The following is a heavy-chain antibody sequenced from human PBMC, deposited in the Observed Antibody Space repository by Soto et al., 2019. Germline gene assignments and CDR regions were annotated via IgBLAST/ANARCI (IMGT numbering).Heavy chain of an antibody. D-gene: IGHD3-3*01. V-gene: IGHV4-39*01. Sequence: PSETLSLTCTVSGGSISSSSYYWGWIRQPPGKGLEWIGSIYYSGSTYYNPSLKSRVTISVDTSKNQFSLKLSSVTAADTAVYYCASQFIEWYWFDPWGQRTLVTVSS. J-gene: IGHJ5*02. CDR2: IYYSGST. CDR3: ASQFIEWYWFDP. CDR1: GGSISSSSYY.